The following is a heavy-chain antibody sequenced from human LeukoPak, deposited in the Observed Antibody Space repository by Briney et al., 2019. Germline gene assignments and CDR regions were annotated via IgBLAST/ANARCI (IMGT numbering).Heavy chain of an antibody. D-gene: IGHD4-17*01. J-gene: IGHJ6*03. Sequence: ASVKVSCKASGYTFTSYYMHWVRQAPGQGLEGMGIINPSGGRTSYAQKFQGRFTISRDNAKNSLYLQMNSLRAEDTALYYCARDGGGGYGDYQQWDYMDVWGKGTTVTVSS. CDR1: GYTFTSYY. CDR3: ARDGGGGYGDYQQWDYMDV. V-gene: IGHV1-46*01. CDR2: INPSGGRT.